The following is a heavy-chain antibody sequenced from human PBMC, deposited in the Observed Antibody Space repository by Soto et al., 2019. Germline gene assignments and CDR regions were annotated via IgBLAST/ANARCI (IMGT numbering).Heavy chain of an antibody. V-gene: IGHV3-23*01. D-gene: IGHD3-3*01. CDR1: GFTFSSYA. Sequence: GGSLRLSCAASGFTFSSYAMSWVRQAPGKGLEWVSAISGSGGSTYYADSVKGRFTISRDNSKNTLYLQMNSLRAEDTAVYYCALKREYYDFWSGYYYYFDYWGQGTLVTVSS. CDR2: ISGSGGST. J-gene: IGHJ4*02. CDR3: ALKREYYDFWSGYYYYFDY.